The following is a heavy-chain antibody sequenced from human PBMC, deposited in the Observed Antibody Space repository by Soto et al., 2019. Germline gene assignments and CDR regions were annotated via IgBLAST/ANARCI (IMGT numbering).Heavy chain of an antibody. J-gene: IGHJ6*02. CDR1: GVSFNNNG. V-gene: IGHV1-69*01. D-gene: IGHD3-10*01. Sequence: QVQLVQSGAEVKKPGSSVKVSCKTSGVSFNNNGIGWARQAPGHGLEWMGGVSPPFRTSNYARTFQGRISIPAEASTGTVNMALSSLASADTAQYYCARVLYYGSGSYSPYGMDVWGQGTRVTVSS. CDR2: VSPPFRTS. CDR3: ARVLYYGSGSYSPYGMDV.